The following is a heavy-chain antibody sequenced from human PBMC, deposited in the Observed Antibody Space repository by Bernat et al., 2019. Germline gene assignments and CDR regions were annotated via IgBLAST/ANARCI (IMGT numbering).Heavy chain of an antibody. J-gene: IGHJ4*02. CDR2: IDNSGTT. V-gene: IGHV4-34*01. D-gene: IGHD4-17*01. CDR1: GVSYGGYY. CDR3: ARVWVRSFDYCVQAPQGVDY. Sequence: QVRLEQWGAGLLKPSETLSLTCAVYGVSYGGYYWNWIRQAPGRGLEWIGDIDNSGTTKYNPSLKGRVTISVDTSKNQFSLKVMSVTAADRATYYCARVWVRSFDYCVQAPQGVDYWGQGTPVIVS.